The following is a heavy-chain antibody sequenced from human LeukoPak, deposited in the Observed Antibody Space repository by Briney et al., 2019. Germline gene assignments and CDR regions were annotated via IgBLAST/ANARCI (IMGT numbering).Heavy chain of an antibody. CDR1: GGTFSSYA. CDR2: IIPILGIA. D-gene: IGHD5-12*01. J-gene: IGHJ4*02. V-gene: IGHV1-69*04. CDR3: ARFPIGVATVDY. Sequence: SVKVSCTASGGTFSSYAISWVRQAPGQGLEWMGRIIPILGIANYAQKFQGRVTITADKSTSTAYMELSSLRSEDTAVYYCARFPIGVATVDYWGQGTLVTVSS.